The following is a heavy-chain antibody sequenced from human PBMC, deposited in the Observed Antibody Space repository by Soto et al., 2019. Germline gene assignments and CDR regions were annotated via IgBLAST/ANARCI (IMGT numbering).Heavy chain of an antibody. CDR2: INPSGGST. Sequence: ASVKVSCKASGYTFTSYYMHWVRHSPGQGLEWMGIINPSGGSTSYAQKFQGRVTMTRDTSTSTVYMELSSLRSEDTAVYYCARDKKAVVVTAILGYWGQGTLVTVSS. J-gene: IGHJ4*02. CDR3: ARDKKAVVVTAILGY. V-gene: IGHV1-46*01. CDR1: GYTFTSYY. D-gene: IGHD2-21*02.